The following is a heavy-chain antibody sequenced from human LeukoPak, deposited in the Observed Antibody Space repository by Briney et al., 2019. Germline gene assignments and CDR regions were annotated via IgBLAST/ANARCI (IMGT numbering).Heavy chain of an antibody. CDR1: GGSISSSSYY. Sequence: PSETLSLTCTVSGGSISSSSYYWGWIRQPPGKGLEWIGSIYYSGSTYYNPSLKSRVTISVDTSKNQFSLKLSSVTAADTAVYYCARLETVIVVVITDWGQGTLVTVSS. D-gene: IGHD3-22*01. J-gene: IGHJ4*02. V-gene: IGHV4-39*01. CDR2: IYYSGST. CDR3: ARLETVIVVVITD.